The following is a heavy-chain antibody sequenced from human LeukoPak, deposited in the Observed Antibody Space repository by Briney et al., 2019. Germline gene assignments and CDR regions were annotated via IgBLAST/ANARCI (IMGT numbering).Heavy chain of an antibody. CDR1: GGSISSGRYY. CDR3: ATDTPTATIY. CDR2: IYYRGRT. Sequence: TPSLTRTVSGGSISSGRYYWSWIRQHPGKGLEWIVHIYYRGRTPYNTSLRSRVTISLDTSKNQFSLKLSSVTAADTAVYYCATDTPTATIYWGQGTLVTVSS. D-gene: IGHD2-15*01. V-gene: IGHV4-31*03. J-gene: IGHJ4*02.